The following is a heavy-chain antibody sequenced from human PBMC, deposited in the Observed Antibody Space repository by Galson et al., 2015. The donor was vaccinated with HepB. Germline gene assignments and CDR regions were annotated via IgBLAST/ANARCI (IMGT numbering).Heavy chain of an antibody. V-gene: IGHV1-2*02. CDR1: GYTFTGYY. CDR3: ARDSRFVCDVGTCSPYDY. J-gene: IGHJ4*02. CDR2: INPNSGGT. D-gene: IGHD2-15*01. Sequence: SVKVSCKASGYTFTGYYIHWVRQAPGQGLEWMGWINPNSGGTNYAQKFQGGVTMTRDTSISTGYMELSRLRSDDTAVYYCARDSRFVCDVGTCSPYDYWGQGTLVTVSS.